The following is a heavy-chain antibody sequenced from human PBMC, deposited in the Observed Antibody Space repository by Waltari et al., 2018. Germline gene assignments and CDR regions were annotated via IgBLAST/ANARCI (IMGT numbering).Heavy chain of an antibody. D-gene: IGHD6-19*01. CDR2: MSYDGGFK. CDR1: GFSLRHYG. Sequence: QVQLVESGGGVVQPGRSLRLSCAASGFSLRHYGMHWVRQAPGKGLEWVAVMSYDGGFKYYADFVKGRFTISRDNSGNTLDLQMNSLRSEDTAVYYCAKDNSGFYYGVDVWGQGTTVTVSS. V-gene: IGHV3-30*18. J-gene: IGHJ6*02. CDR3: AKDNSGFYYGVDV.